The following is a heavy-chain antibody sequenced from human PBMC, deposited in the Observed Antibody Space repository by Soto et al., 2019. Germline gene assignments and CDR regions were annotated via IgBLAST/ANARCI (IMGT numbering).Heavy chain of an antibody. V-gene: IGHV3-30*18. J-gene: IGHJ6*02. CDR3: AKDVVVGATTGLGDYYYYYGMDV. CDR1: GFTVSSYG. D-gene: IGHD1-26*01. Sequence: LRLSCAASGFTVSSYGMHWVRQAPGKGLEWVAVISYDGSNKYYADSVKGRFTISRDNSKNTLYLQMNSLRAEDTAVYYCAKDVVVGATTGLGDYYYYYGMDVWGQGTTVTVSS. CDR2: ISYDGSNK.